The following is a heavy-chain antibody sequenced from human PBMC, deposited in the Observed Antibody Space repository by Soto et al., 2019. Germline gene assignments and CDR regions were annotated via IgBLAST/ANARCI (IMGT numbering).Heavy chain of an antibody. D-gene: IGHD6-13*01. CDR2: IEKDGSKI. J-gene: IGHJ3*02. Sequence: EVQLVESGGDLVQPGGSLRLSCAASGFSFASSWMTWVRQAPGKGLEWVANIEKDGSKINYLDSVRGRFTVSRDNAKNSLYLEMNSLRAEDTALYYCARDVSPGSSSLYLDAFDIWGQGTMVTVSS. CDR3: ARDVSPGSSSLYLDAFDI. CDR1: GFSFASSW. V-gene: IGHV3-7*05.